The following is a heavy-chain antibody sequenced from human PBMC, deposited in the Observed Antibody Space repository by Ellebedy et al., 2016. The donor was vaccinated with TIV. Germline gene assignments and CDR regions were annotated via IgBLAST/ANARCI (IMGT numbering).Heavy chain of an antibody. V-gene: IGHV6-1*01. Sequence: SQTLSLTCAISGDSVSGTASAWNWIRLSPSRGLEWLGRTYYRSKWLTDYAVSLKDRIDINPDTSKNQFSLHLTSVTHEDTAVYYCARDPSWCYSCLDVWGQGTTVIVSS. CDR2: TYYRSKWLT. D-gene: IGHD2-8*01. CDR3: ARDPSWCYSCLDV. CDR1: GDSVSGTASA. J-gene: IGHJ6*02.